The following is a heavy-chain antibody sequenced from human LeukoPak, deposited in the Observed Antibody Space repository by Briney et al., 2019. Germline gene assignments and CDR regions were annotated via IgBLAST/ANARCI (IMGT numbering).Heavy chain of an antibody. CDR1: GFIFSHYG. CDR2: IWCDGSNR. Sequence: GGSLRLFCAASGFIFSHYGMHWVRQAPGKGLEWVAVIWCDGSNRFYAGSVKGRFTISRDNSQNTVFLQMDSLRAEDTAMYYCARDAQRGFDYSNSLKYWGHGTLVTVSS. V-gene: IGHV3-30*12. D-gene: IGHD4-11*01. CDR3: ARDAQRGFDYSNSLKY. J-gene: IGHJ4*01.